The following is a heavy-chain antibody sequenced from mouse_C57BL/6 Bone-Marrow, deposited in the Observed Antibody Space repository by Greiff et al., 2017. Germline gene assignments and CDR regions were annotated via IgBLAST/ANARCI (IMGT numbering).Heavy chain of an antibody. D-gene: IGHD2-2*01. CDR1: GYTFTSYG. CDR2: IYPRSGNT. J-gene: IGHJ3*01. CDR3: ARGYPFAY. Sequence: QVQLQQSGAELARPGASVKLSCKASGYTFTSYGISWVKQRTGQGLEWIGEIYPRSGNTYYNEKFKGKDTLTADKSASTAYMELRSLTSEDSAVYFCARGYPFAYWGQGTLVTVSA. V-gene: IGHV1-81*01.